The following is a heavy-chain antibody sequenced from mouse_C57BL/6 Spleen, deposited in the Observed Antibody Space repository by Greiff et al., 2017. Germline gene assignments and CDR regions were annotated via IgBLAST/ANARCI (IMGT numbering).Heavy chain of an antibody. CDR1: GYAFSSYW. V-gene: IGHV1-80*01. CDR2: IYPGDGDT. CDR3: VRDYGSSYYAMDY. Sequence: QVQLKESGAELVKPGASVKISCKASGYAFSSYWMNWVKQRPGKGLEWIGQIYPGDGDTNYNGKFKGKATLTADKSSSTAYMQLSSLTSEDSAVYFCVRDYGSSYYAMDYWGQGTSVTVSS. D-gene: IGHD1-1*01. J-gene: IGHJ4*01.